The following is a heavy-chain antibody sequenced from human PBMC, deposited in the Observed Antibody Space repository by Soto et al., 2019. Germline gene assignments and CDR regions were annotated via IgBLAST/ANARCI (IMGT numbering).Heavy chain of an antibody. CDR3: ARDRNAAAGDPIYYYYGMDV. V-gene: IGHV1-46*01. CDR2: INPSGGST. D-gene: IGHD6-13*01. J-gene: IGHJ6*02. Sequence: ASVKFSCKASGYTFTSYYMHWVRQAPGQGLDWMGIINPSGGSTSYAQKFQGRVTMTRDTSTSTVYMELSSLRSEDTAVYYCARDRNAAAGDPIYYYYGMDVWGQ. CDR1: GYTFTSYY.